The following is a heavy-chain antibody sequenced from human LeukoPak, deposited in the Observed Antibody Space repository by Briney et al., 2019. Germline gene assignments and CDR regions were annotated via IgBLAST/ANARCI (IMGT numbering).Heavy chain of an antibody. V-gene: IGHV1-2*02. Sequence: ASVKVSCKASGYTFTGYYMHWVRQAPGQGLEWMGWINPNSGGTNHAQKFQGRVTMTRDTSISTAYMELSRLRSDDTAVYYCARDGRVAARPDYYYGMDVWGQGTTVTVSS. CDR2: INPNSGGT. CDR3: ARDGRVAARPDYYYGMDV. J-gene: IGHJ6*02. CDR1: GYTFTGYY. D-gene: IGHD6-6*01.